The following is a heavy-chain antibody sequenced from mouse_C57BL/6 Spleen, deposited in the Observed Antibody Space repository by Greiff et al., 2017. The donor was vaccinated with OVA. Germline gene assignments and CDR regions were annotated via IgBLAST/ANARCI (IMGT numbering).Heavy chain of an antibody. V-gene: IGHV7-3*01. J-gene: IGHJ1*03. Sequence: EVKLMESGGGLVQPGGSLSLSCAASGFTFTDYYMSWVRQPPGKALEWLGFIRNKANGYTTEYSASVKGRFTISRDNSQSILYLQMNALRAEDSATYYCARHDGYYWYFDVWGTGTTVTVSS. CDR2: IRNKANGYTT. CDR3: ARHDGYYWYFDV. D-gene: IGHD2-3*01. CDR1: GFTFTDYY.